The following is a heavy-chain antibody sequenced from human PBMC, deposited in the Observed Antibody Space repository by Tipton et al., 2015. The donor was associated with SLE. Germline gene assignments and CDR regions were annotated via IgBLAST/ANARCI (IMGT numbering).Heavy chain of an antibody. V-gene: IGHV4-38-2*01. D-gene: IGHD6-13*01. CDR1: GYSISSGYY. CDR3: VRMRQQVRRVDN. CDR2: MYHSGSM. J-gene: IGHJ4*02. Sequence: GLVKPSETLSLTCAVSGYSISSGYYWGWIRQPPGRGLEWIGNMYHSGSMYYNPSLKSRVAILLDTTKNEFSLKLTSVTAADTAMYYCVRMRQQVRRVDNWGQGSLVTVSS.